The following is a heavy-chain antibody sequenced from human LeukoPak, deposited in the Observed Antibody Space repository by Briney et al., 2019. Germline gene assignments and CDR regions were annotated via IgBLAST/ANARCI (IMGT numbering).Heavy chain of an antibody. V-gene: IGHV4-4*07. J-gene: IGHJ6*02. D-gene: IGHD3-22*01. CDR3: ARGRVEYYDSSGYYNYYYYYYGMDV. CDR1: GSSISSYY. CDR2: IYTSGST. Sequence: SETLSLTCTVSGSSISSYYWSWIRQPAGKGLEWIGRIYTSGSTNYNPSLKSRVTISVDTSKNQFSLKLSSVTAADTAVYYCARGRVEYYDSSGYYNYYYYYYGMDVWGQGTTVTVSS.